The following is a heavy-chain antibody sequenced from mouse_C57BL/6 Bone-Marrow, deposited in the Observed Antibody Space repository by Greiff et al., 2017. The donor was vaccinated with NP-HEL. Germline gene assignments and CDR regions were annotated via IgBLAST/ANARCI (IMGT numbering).Heavy chain of an antibody. Sequence: VQLKESGEGLVKPGGSLKLSCAASGFTFSSYAMSWVRQTPEKRLEWVAYISSGGDYLYYADTVKGRFPISRDNARNNLYLQMSSLKSKDTAMYYCTRGGLLRWYFDVWGTGTTVTVSS. CDR2: ISSGGDYL. CDR3: TRGGLLRWYFDV. J-gene: IGHJ1*03. CDR1: GFTFSSYA. V-gene: IGHV5-9-1*02. D-gene: IGHD1-1*01.